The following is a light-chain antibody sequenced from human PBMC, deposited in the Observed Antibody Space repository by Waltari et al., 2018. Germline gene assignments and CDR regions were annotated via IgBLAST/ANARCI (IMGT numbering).Light chain of an antibody. CDR1: QSIGSY. J-gene: IGKJ4*01. Sequence: EIVLTQSPATLSLSPGERAPLPCRASQSIGSYLAWYQQKPGQTPRLLIYDASNRATGIPARFSGSGSGTDFTLTISSLEPKDFAVYYCQQRSNWPLTFGGGTKVEIK. CDR2: DAS. V-gene: IGKV3-11*01. CDR3: QQRSNWPLT.